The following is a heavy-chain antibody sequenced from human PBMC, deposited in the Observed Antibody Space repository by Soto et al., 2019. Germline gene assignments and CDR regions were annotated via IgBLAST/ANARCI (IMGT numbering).Heavy chain of an antibody. J-gene: IGHJ4*02. CDR3: ARGQGATTDRSFDY. D-gene: IGHD5-12*01. V-gene: IGHV4-34*01. CDR1: GGSFSGYY. CDR2: INHSGST. Sequence: PSETLSLTCAVYGGSFSGYYWSWIRQPPGKGLEWIGEINHSGSTNYNPSLKSRVTISVDTSKNQFSLKLSSVTAADTAVYYCARGQGATTDRSFDYWGQGTLVTV.